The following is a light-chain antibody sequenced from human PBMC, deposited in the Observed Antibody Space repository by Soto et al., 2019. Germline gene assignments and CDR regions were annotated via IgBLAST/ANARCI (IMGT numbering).Light chain of an antibody. V-gene: IGKV3-15*01. Sequence: EILMTQSPSTLSVSPGERATLSCRASQSLSSNLAWYQQKPGQAPRLLIYDASTRATGIPARLSGSGSGTEFTLTISSLESEDFAVYYCQQYLNWRTCGQGTKVDIK. CDR3: QQYLNWRT. J-gene: IGKJ1*01. CDR2: DAS. CDR1: QSLSSN.